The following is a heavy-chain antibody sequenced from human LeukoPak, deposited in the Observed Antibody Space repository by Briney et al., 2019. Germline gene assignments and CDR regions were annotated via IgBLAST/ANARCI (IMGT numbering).Heavy chain of an antibody. Sequence: SETLSLTCTVSGYSISSGYYWGWIRQPPGKGLEWIGSIYHSGSTYYNPSLKSRVTISVDTSKNQFSLKLSSVTAADTAVYYCARDKAVRYWGQGTLVTVSS. J-gene: IGHJ4*02. CDR1: GYSISSGYY. CDR2: IYHSGST. CDR3: ARDKAVRY. V-gene: IGHV4-38-2*02.